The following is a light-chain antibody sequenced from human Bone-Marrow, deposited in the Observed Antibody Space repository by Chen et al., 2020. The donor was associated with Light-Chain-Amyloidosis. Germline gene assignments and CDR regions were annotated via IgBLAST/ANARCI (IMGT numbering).Light chain of an antibody. Sequence: SYELTPPPSVSVSPGQTARITLSGDDLPTKYAYWYQQKPGQAPVLVIHRDTERPSGISERFSGSSSGTTATLTISGVQAEDEADYHCQSADSSGTYEVIFGGGTKLTVL. CDR1: DLPTKY. CDR3: QSADSSGTYEVI. J-gene: IGLJ2*01. CDR2: RDT. V-gene: IGLV3-25*03.